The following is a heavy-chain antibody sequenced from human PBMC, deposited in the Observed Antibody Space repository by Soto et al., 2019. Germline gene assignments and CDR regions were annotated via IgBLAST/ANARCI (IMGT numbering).Heavy chain of an antibody. D-gene: IGHD2-2*01. Sequence: EVQLLESGGGLVQPGGSLRLSCAVSGLTFSSHAINWVRQAPGKGLEWVSVVGGSRSGRNTYYADSVKGRFTISRDNSNNMVYLQMNSLRDDDTAIYYCATQATGGYAPFDFWGLGTLVTASS. CDR2: VGGSRSGRNT. V-gene: IGHV3-23*01. CDR1: GLTFSSHA. J-gene: IGHJ4*02. CDR3: ATQATGGYAPFDF.